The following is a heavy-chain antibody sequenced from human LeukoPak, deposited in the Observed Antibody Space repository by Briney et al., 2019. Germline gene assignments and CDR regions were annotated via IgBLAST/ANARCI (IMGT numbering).Heavy chain of an antibody. V-gene: IGHV3-9*01. CDR1: GFTFDDYA. CDR2: ISWNSGSI. D-gene: IGHD3/OR15-3a*01. J-gene: IGHJ6*03. Sequence: PGGSLRLSCAASGFTFDDYAMHWVRHAPGKGLEWVSGISWNSGSIGYADSVKGRFTISRDNAKNSLYLQMNSLRAEDTALYYCATMDLYYYYMDVWGKGTTVTVSS. CDR3: ATMDLYYYYMDV.